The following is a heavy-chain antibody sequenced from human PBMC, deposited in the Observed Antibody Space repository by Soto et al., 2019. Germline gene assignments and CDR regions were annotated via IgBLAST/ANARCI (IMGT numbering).Heavy chain of an antibody. CDR1: GYSFTSYW. CDR3: ARHVVPAATRGGYYYYGMDV. V-gene: IGHV5-51*01. Sequence: EVQLVQSGAEVKKPGESLKISCKGSGYSFTSYWIGWVRQMPGKGLEWMGIIYPGDSDTRYSPSFQGQVTISADKSISTAYLQWSSLKASATAMYYCARHVVPAATRGGYYYYGMDVWGQGTTVTVSS. D-gene: IGHD2-2*01. CDR2: IYPGDSDT. J-gene: IGHJ6*02.